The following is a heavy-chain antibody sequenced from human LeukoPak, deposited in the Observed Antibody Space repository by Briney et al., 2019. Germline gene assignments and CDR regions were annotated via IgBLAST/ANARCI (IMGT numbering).Heavy chain of an antibody. D-gene: IGHD3-22*01. J-gene: IGHJ4*02. CDR3: AREAKYYDSSSYLDYFDY. CDR1: GYTFTSYD. CDR2: MNPNSGNT. Sequence: ASVKVSCKASGYTFTSYDINWLRQAPAQGLEWMGWMNPNSGNTGYAQKFQGRVTMTRNTSISTAYMELSSLRSEDTAVYYCAREAKYYDSSSYLDYFDYWGQGTLVTVSS. V-gene: IGHV1-8*01.